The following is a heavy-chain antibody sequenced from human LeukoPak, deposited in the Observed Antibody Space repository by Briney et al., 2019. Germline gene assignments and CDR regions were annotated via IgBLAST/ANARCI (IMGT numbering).Heavy chain of an antibody. CDR2: ISGSGGST. V-gene: IGHV3-23*01. D-gene: IGHD3-10*01. J-gene: IGHJ4*02. CDR1: GFTFSSYA. CDR3: AKDGYGSGSYSQYFDY. Sequence: GGSLRLSCAASGFTFSSYAMSWARQAPGKGLEWVSAISGSGGSTYYADSVKGRFTISRDNSKNTLYLQMNSLRAEDTAIYYCAKDGYGSGSYSQYFDYWSQGTLVTVSS.